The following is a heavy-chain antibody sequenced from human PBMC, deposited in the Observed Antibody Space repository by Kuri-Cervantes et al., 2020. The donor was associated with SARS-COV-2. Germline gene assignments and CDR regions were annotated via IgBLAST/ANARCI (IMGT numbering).Heavy chain of an antibody. CDR2: IIPIFGTA. CDR3: ALGYWGSGYPRNYYYMDV. J-gene: IGHJ6*03. V-gene: IGHV1-69*13. D-gene: IGHD3-22*01. CDR1: GNTLTELP. Sequence: SVKVSCKVSGNTLTELPLHWVRQAPGQGLEWMGGIIPIFGTANYAQKFQGRVTITADESTSTAYMELSSLRSEDTAVYYCALGYWGSGYPRNYYYMDVWGKGTTVTVSS.